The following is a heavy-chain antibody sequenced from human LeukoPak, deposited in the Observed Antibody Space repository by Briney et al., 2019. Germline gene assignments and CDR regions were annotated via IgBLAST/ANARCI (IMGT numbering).Heavy chain of an antibody. Sequence: ASVKVSCKASGYTFTGYYIHWVRQAPGQGLEWMAWINPNSGGTYYAQNFHDRITMTRDTSISTAYMELSRLRSDDTAIYYCARANALYCSSTSCLFDYWGQGTLVTVSS. J-gene: IGHJ4*01. CDR2: INPNSGGT. V-gene: IGHV1-2*02. CDR3: ARANALYCSSTSCLFDY. D-gene: IGHD2-2*01. CDR1: GYTFTGYY.